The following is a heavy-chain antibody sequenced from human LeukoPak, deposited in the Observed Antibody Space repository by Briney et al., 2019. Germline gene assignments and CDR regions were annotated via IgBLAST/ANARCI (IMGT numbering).Heavy chain of an antibody. V-gene: IGHV4-34*01. D-gene: IGHD6-19*01. J-gene: IGHJ4*02. CDR3: ATTEYSSGWYLGY. CDR1: GGSFSGYY. CDR2: INHSGST. Sequence: KTSETLSLTCAVYGGSFSGYYWSWIRQPPGKGLEWIGEINHSGSTNYNPSLKSRVTISVDTSKNQFSLKLSSVTAADTAVYYCATTEYSSGWYLGYWGQGTLVTVSS.